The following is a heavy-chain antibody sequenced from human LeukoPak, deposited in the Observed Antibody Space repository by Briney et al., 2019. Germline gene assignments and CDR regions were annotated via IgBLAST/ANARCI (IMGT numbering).Heavy chain of an antibody. J-gene: IGHJ3*02. V-gene: IGHV4-59*08. CDR2: IYYSGST. CDR3: ARLEYDILTGWTPFDI. D-gene: IGHD3-9*01. CDR1: GGSISSYY. Sequence: PSETLSLTCTVSGGSISSYYWSWIRQPPGKGLEWIGYIYYSGSTNYNPSLKSRVTISVDTSKNQSSLKLSSVTAADTAVYYCARLEYDILTGWTPFDIWGQGTMVTVSS.